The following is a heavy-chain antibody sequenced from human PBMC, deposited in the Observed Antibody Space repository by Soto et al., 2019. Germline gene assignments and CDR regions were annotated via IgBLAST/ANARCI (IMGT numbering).Heavy chain of an antibody. CDR1: GYTFTGFA. CDR3: ARGFYCGRDCYRTQYYYYAMDV. D-gene: IGHD2-21*02. CDR2: INAGNGDT. Sequence: ASVKVSCKASGYTFTGFAMYWVRQAPGQRLEWMGWINAGNGDTKYSQKFQDRVSITRDTFASTAYMDLSSLRSEDTAVYYCARGFYCGRDCYRTQYYYYAMDVGGQGTTVTVSS. J-gene: IGHJ6*02. V-gene: IGHV1-3*01.